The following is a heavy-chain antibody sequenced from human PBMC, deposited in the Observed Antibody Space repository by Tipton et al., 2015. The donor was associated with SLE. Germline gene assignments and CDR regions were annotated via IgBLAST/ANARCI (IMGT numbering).Heavy chain of an antibody. V-gene: IGHV3-30*02. CDR3: AKDMVATILGPFDY. CDR2: IWYDGGKK. J-gene: IGHJ4*02. D-gene: IGHD5-12*01. Sequence: SLRLSCAASEFGFRTHGMHWIRQAPGKGLEWVAIIWYDGGKKYYGDSVKGRFTISRDNSKNTLYLDMNSLRAEDTAVYYCAKDMVATILGPFDYWGQGTLVTVSS. CDR1: EFGFRTHG.